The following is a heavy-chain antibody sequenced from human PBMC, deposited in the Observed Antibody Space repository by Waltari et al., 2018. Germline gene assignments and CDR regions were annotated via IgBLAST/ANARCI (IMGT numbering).Heavy chain of an antibody. CDR1: GGSISSRSYY. CDR3: ARVGGYDFWSGYYLDY. V-gene: IGHV4-39*07. J-gene: IGHJ4*02. D-gene: IGHD3-3*01. Sequence: QLQLQESGPGLVKPSETLSLTCTVSGGSISSRSYYWGWSRQPQGKGLEWIGSIYYSGSTYYNPSLKSRVTISVDTSKNQFSLKLSSVTAADTAVYYCARVGGYDFWSGYYLDYWGQGTLVTVSS. CDR2: IYYSGST.